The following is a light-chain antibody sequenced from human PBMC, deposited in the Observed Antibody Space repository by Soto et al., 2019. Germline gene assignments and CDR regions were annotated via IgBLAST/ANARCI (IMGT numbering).Light chain of an antibody. J-gene: IGLJ1*01. V-gene: IGLV2-8*01. CDR1: SSDVGGYNY. CDR3: SSYAGTNNYV. Sequence: QSALTQPPSVSATPGQSLTISCTGSSSDVGGYNYVSWYQQHPGTAPKLIIYQVTKRPSDIPDRFSGSKSGTSASLTVCGLQAEDEADYYCSSYAGTNNYVFGTGTKVTVL. CDR2: QVT.